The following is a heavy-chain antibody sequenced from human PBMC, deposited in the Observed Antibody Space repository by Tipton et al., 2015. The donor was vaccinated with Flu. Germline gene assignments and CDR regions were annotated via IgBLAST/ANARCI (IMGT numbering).Heavy chain of an antibody. D-gene: IGHD2-21*01. J-gene: IGHJ6*02. Sequence: RSLRLSCAASGFTFRLNGMHWVRQSPGRGLEWVTFISYEGSSSYYVDSVKGRFIISRDNSKNMLYLQMNSLRAEDSAVYYCAKEGGHIRTACNKLHYNYGIDVWCQVTTVTVSS. CDR2: ISYEGSSS. CDR1: GFTFRLNG. V-gene: IGHV3-30*18. CDR3: AKEGGHIRTACNKLHYNYGIDV.